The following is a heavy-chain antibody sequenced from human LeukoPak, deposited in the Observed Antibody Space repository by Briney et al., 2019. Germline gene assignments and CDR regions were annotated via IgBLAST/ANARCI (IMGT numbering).Heavy chain of an antibody. V-gene: IGHV3-23*01. CDR2: ISGSGGST. CDR3: AKDGPYSSSWYDNYFDY. J-gene: IGHJ4*02. CDR1: GFTFSSYA. D-gene: IGHD6-13*01. Sequence: GGSLRLSCAASGFTFSSYAMSWVRQAPGKGLEWVSAISGSGGSTYYADSVKGRFTISRVNSKNTLYLQMNSLRAEDTAVYYCAKDGPYSSSWYDNYFDYWGQGTLVTVSS.